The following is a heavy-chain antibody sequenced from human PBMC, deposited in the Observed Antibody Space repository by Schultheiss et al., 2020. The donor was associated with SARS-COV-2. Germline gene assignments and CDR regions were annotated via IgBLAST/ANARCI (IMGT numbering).Heavy chain of an antibody. D-gene: IGHD2/OR15-2a*01. CDR3: AKDRFATRIDNWFDP. V-gene: IGHV3-21*01. J-gene: IGHJ5*02. Sequence: GESLRLSCAASGFTVSSYSMNWVRQAPGKGLEWVSSISSSSSYIYYADSVKGRFTISRDNAKNSLYLQMNSLRAEDTAVYYCAKDRFATRIDNWFDPWGQGTLVTVS. CDR2: ISSSSSYI. CDR1: GFTVSSYS.